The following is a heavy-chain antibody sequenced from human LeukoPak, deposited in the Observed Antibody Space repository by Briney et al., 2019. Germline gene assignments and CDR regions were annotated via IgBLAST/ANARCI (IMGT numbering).Heavy chain of an antibody. D-gene: IGHD6-19*01. CDR3: ARYNAPQQWLETYYYYGMDV. V-gene: IGHV5-51*01. Sequence: GESLKISCKGSGYSFTSYWIGWVRQMPGKGLEWMGIIYPGDSDTRYSPSFQGQVTISADKSISTAYLQWSSLKASDTAMYYCARYNAPQQWLETYYYYGMDVWGQGTTVTVSS. J-gene: IGHJ6*02. CDR2: IYPGDSDT. CDR1: GYSFTSYW.